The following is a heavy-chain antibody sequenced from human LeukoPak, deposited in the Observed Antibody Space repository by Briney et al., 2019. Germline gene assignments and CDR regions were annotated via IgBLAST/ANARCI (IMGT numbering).Heavy chain of an antibody. CDR2: IKQDGTEK. V-gene: IGHV3-7*01. D-gene: IGHD3-3*01. J-gene: IGHJ4*02. CDR3: ARDRNADFWSGYYTNYFDY. Sequence: GGSLRLSCAASGFTFSTFWMTWVRQAPGKGLEWVATIKQDGTEKYYVDSVKGRFTISRDNAKNSLYLQMNSLRAEDTAVYYCARDRNADFWSGYYTNYFDYWGQGTLVTVSS. CDR1: GFTFSTFW.